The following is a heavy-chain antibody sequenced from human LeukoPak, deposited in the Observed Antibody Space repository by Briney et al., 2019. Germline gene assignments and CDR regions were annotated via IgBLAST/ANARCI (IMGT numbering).Heavy chain of an antibody. Sequence: GASVKVSCKASGYIFTVYYMHWVRQAPGQGLEWMGWINPNNGDTSYAQKFQGRVTVTRDTSISTVFMELSRLRSDDTAVYYCARVHTAMVKGTDYWGQGTLVTVSS. V-gene: IGHV1-2*02. D-gene: IGHD5-18*01. CDR2: INPNNGDT. CDR3: ARVHTAMVKGTDY. CDR1: GYIFTVYY. J-gene: IGHJ4*02.